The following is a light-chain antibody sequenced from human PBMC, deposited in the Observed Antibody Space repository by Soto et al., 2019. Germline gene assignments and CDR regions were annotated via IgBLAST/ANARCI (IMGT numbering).Light chain of an antibody. J-gene: IGKJ4*01. CDR2: VAS. Sequence: IQLTQSPSSLSASVGDRVTITCRASQGIRSYLAWYQQKPGRAPNLLIYVASTLQSGVPSRFSGSGSGTDFTLTISSLQPDDFATYYCQQYNSYSQLTFGGGTKVDIK. CDR1: QGIRSY. CDR3: QQYNSYSQLT. V-gene: IGKV1-9*01.